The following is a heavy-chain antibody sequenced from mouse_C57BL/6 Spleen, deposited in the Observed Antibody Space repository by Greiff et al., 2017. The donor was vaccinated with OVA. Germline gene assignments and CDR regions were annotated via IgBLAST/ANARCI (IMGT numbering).Heavy chain of an antibody. J-gene: IGHJ1*03. D-gene: IGHD2-4*01. CDR3: ARGDYDGGWYFDV. CDR2: INPSSGGT. Sequence: VQLQQSGTELVKPGASVKLSCKASGYTFTSYWMPWVKQTPGQGLEWIGNINPSSGGTNYNEKFKSKATLTVDKSSSTAYMQLSSLTSEDSAVDYCARGDYDGGWYFDVWGTGTTVTVSS. V-gene: IGHV1-53*01. CDR1: GYTFTSYW.